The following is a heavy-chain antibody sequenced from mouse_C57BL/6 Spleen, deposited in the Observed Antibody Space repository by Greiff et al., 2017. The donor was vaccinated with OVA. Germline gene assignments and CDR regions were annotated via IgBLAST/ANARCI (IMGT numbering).Heavy chain of an antibody. CDR1: GFSLTSYG. CDR2: IWSDGST. V-gene: IGHV2-6-1*01. CDR3: ARHYYGSSYGYFDV. Sequence: VQLQQSGPGLVAPSQSLSITCTVSGFSLTSYGVHWVRQPPGKGLEWLVVIWSDGSTTYNSARKSRLSISKDNSKSQVFLKMNSLQTDDTAMYYCARHYYGSSYGYFDVWGTGTTVTVSS. D-gene: IGHD1-1*01. J-gene: IGHJ1*03.